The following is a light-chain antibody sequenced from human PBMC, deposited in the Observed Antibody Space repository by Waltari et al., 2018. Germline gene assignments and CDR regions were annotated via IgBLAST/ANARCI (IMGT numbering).Light chain of an antibody. CDR3: QAWDSSTYV. J-gene: IGLJ1*01. Sequence: SYELTQPPSVSEPPGQTASITCSGDKLGDKYSCWYQQKPRQSPVLVIYEDSKRPSGIPERFSGSNSGNTATLTISGTQAMDEADYYCQAWDSSTYVFGTGTKVTVL. CDR1: KLGDKY. V-gene: IGLV3-1*01. CDR2: EDS.